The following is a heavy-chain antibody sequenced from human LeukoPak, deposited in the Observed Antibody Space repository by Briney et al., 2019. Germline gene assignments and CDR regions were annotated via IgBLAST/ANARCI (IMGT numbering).Heavy chain of an antibody. CDR2: IYFSGST. V-gene: IGHV4-59*01. CDR1: GGSISSYY. Sequence: PSETLSLTCTVSGGSISSYYWSWIRQPPGKGLEWIGYIYFSGSTYYNPSLRSRAIISIDTSKNQFFLKLTSMTAADTAVYYCGRTSDRWELPRLWGQGTLVTVSS. J-gene: IGHJ4*02. D-gene: IGHD1-26*01. CDR3: GRTSDRWELPRL.